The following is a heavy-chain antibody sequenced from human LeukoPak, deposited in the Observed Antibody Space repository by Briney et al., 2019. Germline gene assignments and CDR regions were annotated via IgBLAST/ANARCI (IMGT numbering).Heavy chain of an antibody. J-gene: IGHJ4*02. V-gene: IGHV4-38-2*02. CDR1: GYSISSGYY. CDR3: ARHSGSYPLDY. Sequence: PSETLSLTCTVSGYSISSGYYWGWIRQPPGKGLEWIGYIYHSGITYYNPSFKSRVTISVDTSKNQFSLKLSSVTAADTAVYYCARHSGSYPLDYWGQGTLVTVSS. D-gene: IGHD1-26*01. CDR2: IYHSGIT.